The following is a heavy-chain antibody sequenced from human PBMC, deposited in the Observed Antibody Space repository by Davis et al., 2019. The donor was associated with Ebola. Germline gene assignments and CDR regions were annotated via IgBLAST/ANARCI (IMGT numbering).Heavy chain of an antibody. V-gene: IGHV3-23*01. Sequence: PGGSLRLSCAASGFTFSNYAMSWVRQAPGKGPEWVSAISPGGTAPYYADSVKGRFTISRDNSKNTLSLQMDSLRADDTAVYYCAKSFLITGSHMSEFRGVDYWGQGTVVTVSS. D-gene: IGHD2-8*02. CDR3: AKSFLITGSHMSEFRGVDY. J-gene: IGHJ4*02. CDR1: GFTFSNYA. CDR2: ISPGGTAP.